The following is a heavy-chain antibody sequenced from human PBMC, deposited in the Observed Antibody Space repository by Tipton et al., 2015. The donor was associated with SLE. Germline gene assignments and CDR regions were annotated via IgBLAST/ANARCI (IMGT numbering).Heavy chain of an antibody. Sequence: QSGPEVKKPGSSVKVSCKASGGTFSSYAISWVRQAPGQGLEWMGGIIPIFGTTNYAQKFQGRVTITADESTSTAYMELSSLRAEGAAVYYCAKRHYDGSGLGALGAWGQGTLVTVSS. J-gene: IGHJ5*02. V-gene: IGHV1-69*01. D-gene: IGHD3-22*01. CDR2: IIPIFGTT. CDR1: GGTFSSYA. CDR3: AKRHYDGSGLGALGA.